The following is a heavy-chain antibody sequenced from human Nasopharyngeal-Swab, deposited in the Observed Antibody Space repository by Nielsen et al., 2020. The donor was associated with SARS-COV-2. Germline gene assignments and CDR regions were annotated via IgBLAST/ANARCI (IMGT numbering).Heavy chain of an antibody. CDR3: ARVVGQLVDY. CDR1: GFTFSSYW. Sequence: GESLKISCAASGFTFSSYWMSWVRQAPGKGLEWVANIKQDGSEKYYVDSVKGRFTISRDNAKNSLYLQMNSLRAEGTAVYYCARVVGQLVDYWGQGTLVTVSS. D-gene: IGHD6-13*01. CDR2: IKQDGSEK. J-gene: IGHJ4*02. V-gene: IGHV3-7*01.